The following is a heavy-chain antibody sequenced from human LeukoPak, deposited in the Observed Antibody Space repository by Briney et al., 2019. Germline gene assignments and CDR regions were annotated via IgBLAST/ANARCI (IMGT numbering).Heavy chain of an antibody. CDR1: GYTFTSYY. CDR3: ASEQWLVPSAFDY. J-gene: IGHJ4*02. CDR2: INPNGGST. V-gene: IGHV1-46*01. Sequence: ASVKVSCKASGYTFTSYYMHWVRQAPGQGLEWMGIINPNGGSTSYAQKFQGRVTMTRDTSTSTVYMELSSLRSEDTAVYYCASEQWLVPSAFDYWGQGTLVTVSS. D-gene: IGHD6-19*01.